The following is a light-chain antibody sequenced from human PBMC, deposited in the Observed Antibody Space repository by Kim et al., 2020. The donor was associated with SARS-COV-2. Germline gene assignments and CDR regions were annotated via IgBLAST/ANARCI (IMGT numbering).Light chain of an antibody. CDR1: QGISSR. Sequence: DIQMTQSPSSLSASVGDRVTITCRATQGISSRLAWYQHKPEKAPKSLIYGVSTLQSGVPSRFSGSGSGTHFTLTISNLQPEDFATYYCQQYETFPLTFGGGTKLEIK. CDR3: QQYETFPLT. J-gene: IGKJ4*01. CDR2: GVS. V-gene: IGKV1D-16*01.